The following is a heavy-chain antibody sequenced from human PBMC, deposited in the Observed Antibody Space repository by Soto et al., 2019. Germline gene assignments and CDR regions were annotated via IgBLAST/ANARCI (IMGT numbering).Heavy chain of an antibody. D-gene: IGHD1-26*01. J-gene: IGHJ2*01. CDR1: GFTFSNAW. Sequence: GGSLRLSCAASGFTFSNAWMSWVRQAPGKGLEWVGRIKSKTDGGTTDYAAPVKGRFTISRDDSKNTLYLQMNSLKTEDTAVYYCTTDGVYSGSPTGDPFWYFDLWGRGTLVTVSS. CDR3: TTDGVYSGSPTGDPFWYFDL. CDR2: IKSKTDGGTT. V-gene: IGHV3-15*01.